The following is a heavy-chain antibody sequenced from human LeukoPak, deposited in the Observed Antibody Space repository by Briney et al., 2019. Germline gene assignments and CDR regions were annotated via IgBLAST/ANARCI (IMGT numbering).Heavy chain of an antibody. CDR3: AKDHYSSSWFFDY. V-gene: IGHV3-23*01. CDR1: GFTFSSYA. CDR2: ISGSGGST. D-gene: IGHD6-13*01. Sequence: GGPLRLSCAASGFTFSSYAMSWVRQAPGKGLEWVSAISGSGGSTYYSDSVNGRFTISRDNSKNTLYLQMNSLRAEDTAVYYCAKDHYSSSWFFDYWGQGTLVTVSS. J-gene: IGHJ4*02.